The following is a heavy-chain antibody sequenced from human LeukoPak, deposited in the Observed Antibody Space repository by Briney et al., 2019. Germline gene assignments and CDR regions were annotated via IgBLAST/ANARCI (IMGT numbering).Heavy chain of an antibody. V-gene: IGHV3-74*01. J-gene: IGHJ4*02. D-gene: IGHD2-8*02. CDR1: GFTFSGYW. CDR2: INDDGRYT. Sequence: GGSLRLSCAASGFTFSGYWMHWVRQVPGKGLVWVSRINDDGRYTVYADSVKGRFTISRDNAKNTLYLQMNSLRAEDAAVYYCAKAPLGRCTGVICYYFDYWGQGTLVTVSS. CDR3: AKAPLGRCTGVICYYFDY.